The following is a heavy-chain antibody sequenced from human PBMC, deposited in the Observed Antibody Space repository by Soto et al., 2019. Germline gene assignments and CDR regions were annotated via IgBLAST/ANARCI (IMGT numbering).Heavy chain of an antibody. D-gene: IGHD4-17*01. CDR1: GGSISSGGYY. V-gene: IGHV4-31*03. Sequence: SETLSLTCTVSGGSISSGGYYWSWIRQHPGKGLEWIGYIYYSGSTYYNPSLKSRVTISVDTPKNQFSLKLSSVTAADTAVYYCARDRGDYVFDYWGQGTLVTVSS. J-gene: IGHJ4*02. CDR2: IYYSGST. CDR3: ARDRGDYVFDY.